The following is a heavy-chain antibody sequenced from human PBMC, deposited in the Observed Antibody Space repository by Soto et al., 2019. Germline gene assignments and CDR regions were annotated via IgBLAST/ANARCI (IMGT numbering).Heavy chain of an antibody. CDR2: IWHDGSNK. CDR1: GFTFSSYA. CDR3: ALIFRDAFDI. D-gene: IGHD2-21*01. Sequence: GGSLRLSCAASGFTFSSYAMSWVRQAPGKGLEWVALIWHDGSNKGYADSVKGRFTISRDNSKNTLYLQMNSLRAEDTAVYYCALIFRDAFDIWGQGTMVAVS. V-gene: IGHV3-33*08. J-gene: IGHJ3*02.